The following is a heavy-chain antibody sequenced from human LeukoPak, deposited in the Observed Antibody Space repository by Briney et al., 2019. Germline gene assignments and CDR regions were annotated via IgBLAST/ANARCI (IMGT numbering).Heavy chain of an antibody. Sequence: GGSLRLSCAASGFTFSSYWMSWVRQAPGKGLEWVANIKQDGSEKYYVDSVKGGFTISRDNAKNSLYLQMNSLGAEDTAVYYCARDTPHGQLWLDWGQGTLVTVSS. CDR1: GFTFSSYW. V-gene: IGHV3-7*01. J-gene: IGHJ4*02. CDR2: IKQDGSEK. D-gene: IGHD5-18*01. CDR3: ARDTPHGQLWLD.